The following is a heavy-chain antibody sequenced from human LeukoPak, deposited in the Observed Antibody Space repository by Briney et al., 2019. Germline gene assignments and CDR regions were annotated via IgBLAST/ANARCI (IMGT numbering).Heavy chain of an antibody. CDR1: GYTFTGYY. V-gene: IGHV1-2*02. J-gene: IGHJ3*02. CDR2: INPNSGGT. CDR3: ARADYSSGFPPGAFDI. D-gene: IGHD6-19*01. Sequence: ASVKVSCKASGYTFTGYYMHWVRQAPGQGLEWMGWINPNSGGTNYAQQFQGRVTMTRDTSISTAYMVLNRLRSDDTAVYYCARADYSSGFPPGAFDIWGQGTMVTVSS.